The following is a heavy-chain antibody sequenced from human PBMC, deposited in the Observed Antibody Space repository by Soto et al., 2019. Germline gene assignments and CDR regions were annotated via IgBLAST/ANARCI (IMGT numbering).Heavy chain of an antibody. CDR1: GFTFDDYG. V-gene: IGHV3-20*04. D-gene: IGHD6-19*01. CDR3: SRLYSSGWYGQGRY. CDR2: INWNGGST. J-gene: IGHJ4*01. Sequence: PGGSLRLSCAASGFTFDDYGMSWVRQAPGKGLEWVSGINWNGGSTGYADSVKGRFTISRDNAKNSLYLQMNSLRAEDTALYYCSRLYSSGWYGQGRYWRHGTLITVSS.